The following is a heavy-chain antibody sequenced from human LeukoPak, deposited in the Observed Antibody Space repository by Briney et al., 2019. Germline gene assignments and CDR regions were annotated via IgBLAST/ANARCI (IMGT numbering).Heavy chain of an antibody. CDR2: IYPGDSDT. V-gene: IGHV5-51*01. J-gene: IGHJ4*02. CDR3: ARLNGNSSWFVDY. Sequence: GESLKISCKGSGYRFTNYWIGWVRQMPGKGLEWMGIIYPGDSDTRYSPSFQGQVTISVDKSVSTAYLQWSSLKASDTAMYYCARLNGNSSWFVDYWGQGTLVTVSS. D-gene: IGHD6-13*01. CDR1: GYRFTNYW.